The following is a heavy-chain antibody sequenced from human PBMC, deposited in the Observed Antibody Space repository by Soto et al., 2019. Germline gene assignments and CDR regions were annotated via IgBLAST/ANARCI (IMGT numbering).Heavy chain of an antibody. D-gene: IGHD5-18*01. Sequence: GASLKVSCKASGYTFTSYAMHWVRQAPGQRLEWMGWINAGNGNTKYSQKFQGRVTITRDTSASTAYIKLSSLRTEDTAVYYCSRYTRGYSYVTFDDWCQGTLVTGSS. CDR1: GYTFTSYA. V-gene: IGHV1-3*01. J-gene: IGHJ4*02. CDR3: SRYTRGYSYVTFDD. CDR2: INAGNGNT.